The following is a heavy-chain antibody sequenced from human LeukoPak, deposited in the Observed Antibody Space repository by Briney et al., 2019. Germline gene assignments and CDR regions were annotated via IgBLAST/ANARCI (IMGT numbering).Heavy chain of an antibody. V-gene: IGHV3-21*01. CDR3: ARDAATYWFDP. CDR1: GLTFSSYS. CDR2: ISSSSSYI. J-gene: IGHJ5*02. Sequence: PGGSLRLSCAASGLTFSSYSMNWVRQAPGKGLEWVSSISSSSSYIYYADSVKGRFTISRDNAKNSLYLQMNSLRAEDAAVYYCARDAATYWFDPWGQGTLVTVSS. D-gene: IGHD6-25*01.